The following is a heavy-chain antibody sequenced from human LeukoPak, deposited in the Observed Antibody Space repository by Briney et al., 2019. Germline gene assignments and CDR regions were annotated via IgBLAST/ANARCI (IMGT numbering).Heavy chain of an antibody. J-gene: IGHJ4*02. CDR1: GGSISTAY. CDR3: ATGRRDQYFDY. CDR2: IYYSGST. Sequence: SETLSLTCSVSGGSISTAYWSWIRQPPGKGLEWIGYIYYSGSTNYNPSLKSRVTISVDTSKNQFSLKLSSVTAADTAVYYCATGRRDQYFDYWGQGTLVTVSS. D-gene: IGHD2-2*01. V-gene: IGHV4-59*01.